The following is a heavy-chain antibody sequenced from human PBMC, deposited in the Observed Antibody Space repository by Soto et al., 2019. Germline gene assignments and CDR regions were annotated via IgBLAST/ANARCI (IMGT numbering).Heavy chain of an antibody. J-gene: IGHJ4*02. CDR2: IKSKADGGTT. Sequence: GGSLRLSCAASGFTFNNAWMSWVRQAPGKGLEWVGRIKSKADGGTTDYAAPVKGRFTISGDDSEDTLYLQMNSLKTEDTAVYYCTTAPDFWSGLDYWGQGTLVTVS. D-gene: IGHD3-3*01. CDR3: TTAPDFWSGLDY. CDR1: GFTFNNAW. V-gene: IGHV3-15*01.